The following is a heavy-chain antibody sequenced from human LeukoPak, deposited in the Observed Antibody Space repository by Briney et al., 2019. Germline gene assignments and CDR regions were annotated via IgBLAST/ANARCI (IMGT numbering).Heavy chain of an antibody. CDR2: IYTGGST. Sequence: SETLSLTCTVSGGSISSGSYYWSWIRQPAGKGLEWIGRIYTGGSTNYNPSLKSRVTISVDTSKNQFSLKLSSVTAADTAVYYCARDYNPPYYYYYYMDVWGKGTTVTVSS. D-gene: IGHD1-14*01. J-gene: IGHJ6*03. V-gene: IGHV4-61*02. CDR1: GGSISSGSYY. CDR3: ARDYNPPYYYYYYMDV.